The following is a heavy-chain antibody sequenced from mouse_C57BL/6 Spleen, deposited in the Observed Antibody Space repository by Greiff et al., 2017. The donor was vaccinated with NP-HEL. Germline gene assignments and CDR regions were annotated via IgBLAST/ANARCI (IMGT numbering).Heavy chain of an antibody. CDR3: AHFYYSNLWYFDV. CDR1: GFNIKDYY. D-gene: IGHD2-5*01. CDR2: IDPEDGET. Sequence: EVMLVESGAELVKPGASVKLSCTASGFNIKDYYMHWVKQRTEQGLEWIGRIDPEDGETKYAPKFQGKATITADTSTNTAYLQLSSLTSEDTAVYYCAHFYYSNLWYFDVWGTGTTVTVSS. V-gene: IGHV14-2*01. J-gene: IGHJ1*03.